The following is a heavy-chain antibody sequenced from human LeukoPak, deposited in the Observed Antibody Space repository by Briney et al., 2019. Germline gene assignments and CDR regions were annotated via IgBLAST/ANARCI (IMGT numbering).Heavy chain of an antibody. CDR1: GYTFSSHA. V-gene: IGHV1-3*01. D-gene: IGHD2-15*01. CDR3: AIHCSGGSCSRSYYFDY. Sequence: GASVKVSCKASGYTFSSHAMHWVRQAPGQRLEWMGWIDAGNGNTKYSQKSQDRVTITRDTSASTAYMELSSLRSEDTAVYYCAIHCSGGSCSRSYYFDYWGQGTRVTVSS. J-gene: IGHJ4*02. CDR2: IDAGNGNT.